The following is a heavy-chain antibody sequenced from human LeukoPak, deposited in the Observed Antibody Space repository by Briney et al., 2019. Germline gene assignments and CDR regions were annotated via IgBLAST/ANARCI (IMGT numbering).Heavy chain of an antibody. CDR1: GFTFSSYA. CDR2: ISGSGGST. J-gene: IGHJ4*02. CDR3: AKAPVTTCRGAFCYPFDY. V-gene: IGHV3-23*01. D-gene: IGHD2-15*01. Sequence: PGGSLRLSCAASGFTFSSYAMSWVRQAPRKGLEWVSAISGSGGSTYYADSVKGRFTISRDNSKNTLYLQMNSLRAEDTAVYYCAKAPVTTCRGAFCYPFDYWGLGTLVTVSS.